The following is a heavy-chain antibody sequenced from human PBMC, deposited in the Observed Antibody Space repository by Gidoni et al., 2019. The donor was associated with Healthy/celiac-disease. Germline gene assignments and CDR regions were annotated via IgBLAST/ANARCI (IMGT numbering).Heavy chain of an antibody. J-gene: IGHJ4*02. CDR3: ARGSLGYDILTG. CDR2: ISSSSSYI. Sequence: EVQLVESGGGLVKPGGSLRLSCAASGFTFSSYSMNWVRQAPGKGLEWVSSISSSSSYIYYADSVKGRFTISRDNAKNSLYLQMNSLRAEDTAVYYCARGSLGYDILTGWGQGTLVTVSS. CDR1: GFTFSSYS. V-gene: IGHV3-21*01. D-gene: IGHD3-9*01.